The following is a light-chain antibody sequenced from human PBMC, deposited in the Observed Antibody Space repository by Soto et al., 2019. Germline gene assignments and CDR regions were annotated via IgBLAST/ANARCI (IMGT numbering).Light chain of an antibody. CDR1: QSISSY. Sequence: DIQMTQSPSSLSASVGDRVTITCRASQSISSYLNWYQQKPGKAPKLLIYAASSLQSGVPSRFSGSGSETDFTLTISSLQPEDFATYYCQQSYSTPQEFTFGPGTKVDIK. J-gene: IGKJ3*01. CDR3: QQSYSTPQEFT. CDR2: AAS. V-gene: IGKV1-39*01.